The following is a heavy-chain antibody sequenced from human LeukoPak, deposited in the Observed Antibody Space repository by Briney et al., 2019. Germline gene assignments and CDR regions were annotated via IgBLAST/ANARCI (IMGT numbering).Heavy chain of an antibody. V-gene: IGHV4-59*11. CDR2: FYYSGST. D-gene: IGHD3-22*01. Sequence: SETLSLTCTVSGGSITSHYWSWIRQPPGKRLEWIGYFYYSGSTNYNPSLKSRVTISVDTSKNQFSLKLSSVTAADTAVYYCARAPFYYDSSGYYYYNWFDPWGQGTLVTVSS. CDR3: ARAPFYYDSSGYYYYNWFDP. CDR1: GGSITSHY. J-gene: IGHJ5*02.